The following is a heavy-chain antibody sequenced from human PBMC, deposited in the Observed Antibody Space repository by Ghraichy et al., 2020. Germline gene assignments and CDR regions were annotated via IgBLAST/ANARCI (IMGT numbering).Heavy chain of an antibody. V-gene: IGHV1-8*01. CDR2: MNPKTGST. CDR1: GYTFSNYD. Sequence: ASVKVSCKASGYTFSNYDINWVRQAPGQGLEWMGWMNPKTGSTGFAPKFQDRVAMTSDTSISTAYLELSSLRFDDAAIYYCARESTDRSMVTLYNHYYLDVWGKGTTVAVSS. J-gene: IGHJ6*03. CDR3: ARESTDRSMVTLYNHYYLDV. D-gene: IGHD5-18*01.